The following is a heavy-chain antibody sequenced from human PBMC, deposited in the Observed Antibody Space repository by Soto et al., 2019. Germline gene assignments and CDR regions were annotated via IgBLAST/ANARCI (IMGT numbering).Heavy chain of an antibody. D-gene: IGHD5-12*01. V-gene: IGHV3-30*18. CDR2: ISYDGSIK. CDR3: AKTDTRGYSFDY. Sequence: QVQLVESGGGVVQPGRSLRLSCAASGFTFSSYGMHWVRQAPGKGLEWVAVISYDGSIKYYADSMKGRFTISRDNSKNTLYLQMNSLRAEDTAVYYCAKTDTRGYSFDYWGQGTLVTISS. CDR1: GFTFSSYG. J-gene: IGHJ4*02.